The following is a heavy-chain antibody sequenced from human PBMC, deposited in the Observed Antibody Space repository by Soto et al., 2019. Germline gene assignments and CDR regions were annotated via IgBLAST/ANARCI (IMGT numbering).Heavy chain of an antibody. J-gene: IGHJ4*02. CDR2: IYYSGST. CDR1: GGSISSYY. D-gene: IGHD3-16*02. Sequence: PSETLSLTCTVSGGSISSYYWSWIRQPPGKGLEWIGYIYYSGSTNYNPSLKSRVTISVDTSKNQFSLKLSSVTAADTAVYYCAREVITFGGVIVYPDYWGQGTLVTVSS. CDR3: AREVITFGGVIVYPDY. V-gene: IGHV4-59*01.